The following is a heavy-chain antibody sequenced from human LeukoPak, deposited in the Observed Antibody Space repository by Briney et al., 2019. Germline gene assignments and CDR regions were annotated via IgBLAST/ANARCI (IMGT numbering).Heavy chain of an antibody. V-gene: IGHV3-30*18. CDR2: ISNDGNNE. CDR3: AKDQIGWAPGYVSGPLDQ. J-gene: IGHJ4*02. D-gene: IGHD6-19*01. Sequence: GGSLRLSCAASGVTFSTFEVNWVRQAPGKGLEWVAVISNDGNNEYYANSVKGRFTISRDNSKNTVYLQMTSLRTEDTAVYYCAKDQIGWAPGYVSGPLDQWGQGTLVTVSS. CDR1: GVTFSTFE.